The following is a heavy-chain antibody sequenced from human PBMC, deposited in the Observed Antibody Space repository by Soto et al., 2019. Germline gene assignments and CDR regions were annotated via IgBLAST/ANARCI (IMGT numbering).Heavy chain of an antibody. CDR2: ISSSGDDI. CDR1: GFTFSSDS. V-gene: IGHV3-21*01. CDR3: AGADYRYGYCFDY. D-gene: IGHD5-18*01. J-gene: IGHJ4*02. Sequence: EAQLVESGGGLVKPGGSLRLSCAGSGFTFSSDSMNWVRQAPGKGLEWVSSISSSGDDIHYADSVKGRFTNARDNANKLLYLQMNSLRAEDTAVYYCAGADYRYGYCFDYWGQGTLVTVSS.